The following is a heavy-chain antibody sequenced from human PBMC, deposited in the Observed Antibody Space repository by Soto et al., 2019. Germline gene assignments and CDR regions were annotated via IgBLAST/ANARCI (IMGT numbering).Heavy chain of an antibody. CDR3: ARAGSSSSDHYYYGMDV. V-gene: IGHV4-59*01. Sequence: SETLSLTXTVSGGSISSYYWSWIRQPPGKGLEWIGYIYYSGSTNYNPSLKSRVTISVDTSKNQFSLKLSSVTAADTAVYYCARAGSSSSDHYYYGMDVWGQGTTVTVSS. CDR2: IYYSGST. CDR1: GGSISSYY. J-gene: IGHJ6*02. D-gene: IGHD6-6*01.